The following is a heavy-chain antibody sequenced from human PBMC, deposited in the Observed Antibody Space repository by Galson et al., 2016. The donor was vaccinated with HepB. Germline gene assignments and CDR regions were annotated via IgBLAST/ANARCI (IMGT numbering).Heavy chain of an antibody. J-gene: IGHJ5*02. V-gene: IGHV3-48*01. D-gene: IGHD1-1*01. Sequence: SLRLSCAASGFTFSNSAMHWVRRAPGKGLEWVSYINSRSSSIYYADSVKGRFTISRDNAQNSLYLRMNSLRGDDTAVYYCTRELGAGYTTWFDTWGQGTLVTVSS. CDR3: TRELGAGYTTWFDT. CDR1: GFTFSNSA. CDR2: INSRSSSI.